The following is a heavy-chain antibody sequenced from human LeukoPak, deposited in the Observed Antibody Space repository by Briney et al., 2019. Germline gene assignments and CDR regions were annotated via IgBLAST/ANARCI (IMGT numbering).Heavy chain of an antibody. D-gene: IGHD3-9*01. V-gene: IGHV3-30*18. Sequence: GRSLRLSCAASGFTFSSYGMHWVRQAPGKGLEWVPVISYDGSNKYYADSVKGRFTISRDNSKNTLYLQMNSLRAEDTAVYYCAKDGYFDWLFSYWGQGTLVTVSS. J-gene: IGHJ4*02. CDR1: GFTFSSYG. CDR2: ISYDGSNK. CDR3: AKDGYFDWLFSY.